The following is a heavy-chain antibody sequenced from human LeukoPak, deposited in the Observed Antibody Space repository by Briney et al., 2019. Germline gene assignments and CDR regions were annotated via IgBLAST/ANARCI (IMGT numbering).Heavy chain of an antibody. CDR3: AKALFSTSFTKGAFDI. CDR2: ISWNSGSI. D-gene: IGHD2-2*01. CDR1: GFTFDDYA. J-gene: IGHJ3*02. V-gene: IGHV3-9*01. Sequence: GRSLRLSCAASGFTFDDYAMHWVRQAPGKGLEWVSGISWNSGSIGYADSVKGRFTISRDNAKNSLYLQMNSLRAEDTALYYCAKALFSTSFTKGAFDIWGQGTMVTVSS.